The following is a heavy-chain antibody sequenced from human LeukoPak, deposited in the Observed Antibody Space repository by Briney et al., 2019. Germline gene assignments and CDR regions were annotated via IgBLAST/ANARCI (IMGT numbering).Heavy chain of an antibody. V-gene: IGHV4-4*02. J-gene: IGHJ5*02. CDR1: GGSISSSNW. CDR3: ARGVRGSSSSSLTWFDP. D-gene: IGHD6-6*01. Sequence: PSETLSLTCAVSGGSISSSNWWSWVRQPPGKGLEWIGEINHSGSTNYNPSLKSRVTISVDTSKNQFSLKLSSVTAADTAVYYCARGVRGSSSSSLTWFDPWGQGTLVTVSS. CDR2: INHSGST.